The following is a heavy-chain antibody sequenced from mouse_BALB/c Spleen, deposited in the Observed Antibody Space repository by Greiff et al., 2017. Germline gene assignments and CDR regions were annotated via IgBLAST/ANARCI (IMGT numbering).Heavy chain of an antibody. CDR2: IYPSDSYT. CDR3: TRGVTTVVGHWYFDV. J-gene: IGHJ1*01. Sequence: VQLQQPGAELVRPGASVKLSCKASGYTFTSYWINWVKQRPGQGLEWIGNIYPSDSYTNYNQKFKDKATVTVDKSSSTAYMQLSSPTSEDSAVYYCTRGVTTVVGHWYFDVWGAGTTVTVSS. V-gene: IGHV1-69*02. CDR1: GYTFTSYW. D-gene: IGHD1-1*01.